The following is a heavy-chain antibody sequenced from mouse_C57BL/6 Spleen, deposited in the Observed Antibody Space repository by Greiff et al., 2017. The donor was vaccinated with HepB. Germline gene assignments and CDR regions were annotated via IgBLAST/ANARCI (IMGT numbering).Heavy chain of an antibody. D-gene: IGHD2-3*01. V-gene: IGHV2-2*01. CDR3: ASIYDGYSYAMDY. CDR1: GFSLTSYG. CDR2: IWSGGST. Sequence: VQLQQSGPGLVQPSQSLSITCTVSGFSLTSYGVHWVRQSPGKGLEWLGVIWSGGSTDYNAAFISRLSISKDNSKSQVFFKMNSLQADDTAIYYCASIYDGYSYAMDYWGQGTSVTVSS. J-gene: IGHJ4*01.